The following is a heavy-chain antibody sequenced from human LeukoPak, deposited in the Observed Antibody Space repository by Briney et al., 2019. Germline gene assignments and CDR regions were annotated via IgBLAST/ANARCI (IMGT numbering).Heavy chain of an antibody. J-gene: IGHJ4*02. CDR3: GVAPDY. V-gene: IGHV4-39*01. CDR2: MYYSGST. Sequence: SETLSLTCTVSGGSSFSDTQYRGWIRQPPGKGLQWIGSMYYSGSTYYNPSLKSRVAIPVDTSKNQFSLKLTSVTAADTAVYYCGVAPDYWGQGTLVTVSS. CDR1: GGSSFSDTQY. D-gene: IGHD3-3*01.